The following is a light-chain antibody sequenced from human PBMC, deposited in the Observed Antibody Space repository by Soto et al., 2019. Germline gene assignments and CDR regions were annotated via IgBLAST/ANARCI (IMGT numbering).Light chain of an antibody. CDR3: QQYGSSPIP. J-gene: IGKJ5*01. Sequence: EIVLTQSPGTLSLSPGERATLSCRASQSVSSSYLAWYQQKPGQAPRLLIYGASSRATGIPARFSGSGSGTDFTLTISRLEPEDFAVYNCQQYGSSPIPFGQGTRLEMK. CDR1: QSVSSSY. CDR2: GAS. V-gene: IGKV3-20*01.